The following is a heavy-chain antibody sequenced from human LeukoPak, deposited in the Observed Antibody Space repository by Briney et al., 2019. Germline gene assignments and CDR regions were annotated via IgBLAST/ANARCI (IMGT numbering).Heavy chain of an antibody. J-gene: IGHJ1*01. Sequence: GGSLRLSCAASGFTFSSYSMNWVRQPPGKRPDWVSSISSSSSYVYYADSVKGRFTISRDNAKNSLYLQMNSLRAVDTAVYYCARGGYQLLYVYFQPWGQGTLVTVSS. V-gene: IGHV3-21*01. CDR3: ARGGYQLLYVYFQP. D-gene: IGHD2-2*02. CDR2: ISSSSSYV. CDR1: GFTFSSYS.